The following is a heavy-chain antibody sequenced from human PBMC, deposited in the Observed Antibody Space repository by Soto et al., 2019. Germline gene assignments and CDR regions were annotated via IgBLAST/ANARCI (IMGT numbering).Heavy chain of an antibody. V-gene: IGHV3-30*18. CDR2: ISYDGSNK. Sequence: QVQLVESGGGVVQPGRSLRLSCAASGFTFSSYGMHWVRQAPGKGLEWVAVISYDGSNKYYADSVKGRFTISRDNSKNTLYLQMNSLRAEDTAVYYGAKSENFIAVAGTREGMDYWGQGTLVTVSS. D-gene: IGHD6-19*01. CDR3: AKSENFIAVAGTREGMDY. CDR1: GFTFSSYG. J-gene: IGHJ4*02.